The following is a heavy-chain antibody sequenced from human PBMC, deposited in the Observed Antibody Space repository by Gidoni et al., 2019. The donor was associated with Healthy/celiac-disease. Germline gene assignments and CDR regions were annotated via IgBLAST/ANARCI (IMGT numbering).Heavy chain of an antibody. CDR1: GFTFSDAW. CDR2: IKSKSDVRTT. CDR3: TTVGDIQKLS. Sequence: EVELVESGGGLVKPGGSLQLSCAASGFTFSDAWMSWARQAPGQGLEWVGRIKSKSDVRTTDYAAPVKCSFTISRDDSKNTLYLQMNSLKTEDTAVYYCTTVGDIQKLSRGHGTLVTVSS. V-gene: IGHV3-15*01. J-gene: IGHJ5*01. D-gene: IGHD3-9*01.